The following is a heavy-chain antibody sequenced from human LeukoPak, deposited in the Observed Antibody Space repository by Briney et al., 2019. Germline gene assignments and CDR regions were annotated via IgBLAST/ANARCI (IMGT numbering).Heavy chain of an antibody. Sequence: SETLSLICTVSSGSIIRYHWSWIRQSAGKGLEWIGRISTSGSPNYNPSLRSRVSMSVDASKNQFSLKLSSVTAADTAVYYCARKVGAVAGSLAFDYWGQGTLVTVSS. J-gene: IGHJ4*02. CDR3: ARKVGAVAGSLAFDY. D-gene: IGHD6-19*01. V-gene: IGHV4-4*07. CDR2: ISTSGSP. CDR1: SGSIIRYH.